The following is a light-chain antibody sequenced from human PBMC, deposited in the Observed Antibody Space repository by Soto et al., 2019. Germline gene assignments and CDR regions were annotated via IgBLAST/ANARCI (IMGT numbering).Light chain of an antibody. Sequence: SVLTQPPSASGSPGQSVAISCTGTSRDVGGYNCVPWYQQHPGKAPKLMIYEVNKRPSGVPDRFSGSKSGNTASLTVSGLQAEDEADYYCSSYAGSSNVFGTGTKVTVL. J-gene: IGLJ1*01. CDR3: SSYAGSSNV. CDR1: SRDVGGYNC. CDR2: EVN. V-gene: IGLV2-8*01.